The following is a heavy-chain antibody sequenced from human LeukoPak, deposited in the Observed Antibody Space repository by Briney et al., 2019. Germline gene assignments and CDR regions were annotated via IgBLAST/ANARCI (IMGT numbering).Heavy chain of an antibody. J-gene: IGHJ3*02. CDR2: IYYSGST. Sequence: SETLSLTCTVSGGSVSSVTYYWSWIRQPPGEGLEWIGYIYYSGSTNYNPSLKSRVTISVDTSKNQFSLKLTSVTAACTAVYYCARVEWFGELSPFDIWGQGTMVTVSS. D-gene: IGHD3-10*01. V-gene: IGHV4-61*01. CDR3: ARVEWFGELSPFDI. CDR1: GGSVSSVTYY.